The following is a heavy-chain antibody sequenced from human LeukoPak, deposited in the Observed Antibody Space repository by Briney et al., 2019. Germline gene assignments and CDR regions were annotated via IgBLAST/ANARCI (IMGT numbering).Heavy chain of an antibody. J-gene: IGHJ4*02. D-gene: IGHD1-26*01. CDR3: ARGGPSGSHTAY. V-gene: IGHV4-38-2*02. CDR2: INHSGST. CDR1: GYSISSGYY. Sequence: SETLSLTCTVSGYSISSGYYWGWIRQPSGKRLEWIGSINHSGSTYYNPSLRSRVTISVDTSKNQFSLKLSSVTAADTAVYSCARGGPSGSHTAYWGQGTLVTVSS.